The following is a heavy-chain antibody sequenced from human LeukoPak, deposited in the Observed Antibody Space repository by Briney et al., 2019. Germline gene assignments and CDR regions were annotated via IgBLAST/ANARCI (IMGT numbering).Heavy chain of an antibody. CDR2: IRYDGSNK. J-gene: IGHJ5*02. D-gene: IGHD4-17*01. CDR3: AKEYGETNWFDP. V-gene: IGHV3-30*02. Sequence: GGSLGLSCAASGFTFSSYGMHWVRQAPGKGLEWVAFIRYDGSNKYYADSVKGRFTISRDNSKNTLYLQMNSLRAEDTAVYYCAKEYGETNWFDPWGQGTLVTVSS. CDR1: GFTFSSYG.